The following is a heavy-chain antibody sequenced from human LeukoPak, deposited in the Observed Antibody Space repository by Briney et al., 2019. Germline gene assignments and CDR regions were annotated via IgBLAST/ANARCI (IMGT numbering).Heavy chain of an antibody. Sequence: GASVKVSCKASGYTFTGYYMHWVRRAPGQGLEWMGWINPNSGGTNYAQKFQGRVTMTRDTSISTAYMELSRLRSDDTAVYYCARASQWLDAFDIWGQGTMVTVSS. CDR2: INPNSGGT. J-gene: IGHJ3*02. D-gene: IGHD6-19*01. V-gene: IGHV1-2*02. CDR1: GYTFTGYY. CDR3: ARASQWLDAFDI.